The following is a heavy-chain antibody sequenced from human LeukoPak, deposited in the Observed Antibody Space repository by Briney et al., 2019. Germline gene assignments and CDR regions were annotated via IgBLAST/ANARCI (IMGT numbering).Heavy chain of an antibody. D-gene: IGHD2-15*01. CDR1: GYTFTGYY. J-gene: IGHJ5*02. V-gene: IGHV1-2*02. CDR2: INPNSGGT. Sequence: ASVKVSCKASGYTFTGYYMHWVRQAPGQGLEWMGWINPNSGGTNYAQKFQGRDTMTRDTSISTAYMELSRLRSDDTAVYYCARGIVVVVAATPSWFDPWGQGTLVTVSS. CDR3: ARGIVVVVAATPSWFDP.